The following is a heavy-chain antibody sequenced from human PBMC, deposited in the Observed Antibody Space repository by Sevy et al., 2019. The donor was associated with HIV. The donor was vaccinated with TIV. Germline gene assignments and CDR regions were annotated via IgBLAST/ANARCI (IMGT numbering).Heavy chain of an antibody. CDR1: GFTSGDYI. D-gene: IGHD3-10*01. CDR3: TRTPYYYDSGSYFGMDV. J-gene: IGHJ6*02. CDR2: IRSKTYGGTT. V-gene: IGHV3-49*03. Sequence: GGCLRLSCTPSGFTSGDYILTWFRQAPGKGLEWVGFIRSKTYGGTTEYAASVKGRITISRDDSKNIAYLRMNSLKTEDTAIYYCTRTPYYYDSGSYFGMDVWGQGTTVTVSS.